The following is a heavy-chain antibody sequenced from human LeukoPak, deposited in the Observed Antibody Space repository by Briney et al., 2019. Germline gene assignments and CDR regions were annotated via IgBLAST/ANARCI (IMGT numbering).Heavy chain of an antibody. V-gene: IGHV3-30*02. CDR2: IRYDGSNK. CDR1: GFTFRIYG. D-gene: IGHD1-26*01. CDR3: ARDSVAYSGSSYYFDY. J-gene: IGHJ4*02. Sequence: GGSLGLSCAASGFTFRIYGMHWVRQAPGKGLKWVAFIRYDGSNKYYADSVKGRFTISRDNSKNTLYLQMNSLRAEDTAVYYWARDSVAYSGSSYYFDYWGQGTLVTASS.